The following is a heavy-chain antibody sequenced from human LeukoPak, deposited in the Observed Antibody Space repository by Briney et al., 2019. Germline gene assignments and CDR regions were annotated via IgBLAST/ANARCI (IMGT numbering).Heavy chain of an antibody. V-gene: IGHV3-74*01. D-gene: IGHD2-2*02. J-gene: IGHJ4*02. Sequence: GGSLRLSCAASGFTFSNNWMHWVRQAPGKGLVWVSRISRDGSSTSYADSVKGRLTISRDNAKNTLYLQMNTLRAEDTAVYYCARDCSDTGCYNTAFDYWGQGTLVTVSS. CDR1: GFTFSNNW. CDR3: ARDCSDTGCYNTAFDY. CDR2: ISRDGSST.